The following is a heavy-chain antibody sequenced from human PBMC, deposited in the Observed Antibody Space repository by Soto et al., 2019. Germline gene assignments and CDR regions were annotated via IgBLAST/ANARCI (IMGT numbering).Heavy chain of an antibody. CDR2: IMQDGSEK. CDR1: GFTITRYW. J-gene: IGHJ5*02. D-gene: IGHD3-10*01. Sequence: GGSLRLSCAASGFTITRYWMSWVRQAPWKGLEWVANIMQDGSEKYYVDSVKGRFTISRDNAKNSLYLQMNSLRAEDTAVYYCTRDFGNPKGMFDPWGQGTLVTVSS. CDR3: TRDFGNPKGMFDP. V-gene: IGHV3-7*01.